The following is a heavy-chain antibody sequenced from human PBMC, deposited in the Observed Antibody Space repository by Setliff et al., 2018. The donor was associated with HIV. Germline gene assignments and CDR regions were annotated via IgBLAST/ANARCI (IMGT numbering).Heavy chain of an antibody. CDR3: AREDGEYTSSPRWFDP. J-gene: IGHJ5*02. CDR1: GYSISSGYY. CDR2: IYQSGST. Sequence: SETLSLTCAVSGYSISSGYYWGWIRQPPGKGLEWIGCIYQSGSTYYNVSLKSRVTISVDTSKNQFSLKVSSVNAPDTAVYFCAREDGEYTSSPRWFDPWGQGTQVTVSS. V-gene: IGHV4-38-2*02. D-gene: IGHD6-13*01.